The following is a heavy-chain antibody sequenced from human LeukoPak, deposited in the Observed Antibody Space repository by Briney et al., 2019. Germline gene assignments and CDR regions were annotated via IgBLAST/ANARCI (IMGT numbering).Heavy chain of an antibody. CDR2: ISRNSGSI. CDR1: GFTFYDYA. D-gene: IGHD3-10*01. CDR3: AKEGSYGGHYLDY. V-gene: IGHV3-9*01. J-gene: IGHJ4*02. Sequence: GGSLRLSCAASGFTFYDYAMHWVRQVPGKGLEWVSGISRNSGSIGYAESVKGRFTISRDSAKNSLYLQMNSLGAEDTALYYCAKEGSYGGHYLDYWGQGTPVTVSS.